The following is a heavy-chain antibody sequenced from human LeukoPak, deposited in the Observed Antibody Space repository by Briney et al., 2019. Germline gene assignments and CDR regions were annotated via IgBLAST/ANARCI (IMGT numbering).Heavy chain of an antibody. J-gene: IGHJ4*02. CDR1: GGSVTYTNYY. CDR3: ARFVVGQGLIND. D-gene: IGHD3-10*01. Sequence: SETLSLTCTVSGGSVTYTNYYWGWIRQPPGKGLQWIGVIYYNGKTYYNPSLKSRVTVAVDTSKNQFSLKLSSVTAADTAVYYCARFVVGQGLINDWGKGALVTVAS. V-gene: IGHV4-39*01. CDR2: IYYNGKT.